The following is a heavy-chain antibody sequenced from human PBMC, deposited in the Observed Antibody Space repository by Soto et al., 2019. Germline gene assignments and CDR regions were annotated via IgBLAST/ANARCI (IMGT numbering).Heavy chain of an antibody. Sequence: LSVSSAAAGCAFCYENRHWWRQAQGRGLEWVSSISGSGIDIHFTDSVKGRFTISRDNAKTSLYLQMDSLGPADTAIYYWAREGVTNYTDYYFDLWGHGARVTVSS. CDR1: GCAFCYEN. D-gene: IGHD4-4*01. V-gene: IGHV3-21*01. CDR3: AREGVTNYTDYYFDL. J-gene: IGHJ4*01. CDR2: ISGSGIDI.